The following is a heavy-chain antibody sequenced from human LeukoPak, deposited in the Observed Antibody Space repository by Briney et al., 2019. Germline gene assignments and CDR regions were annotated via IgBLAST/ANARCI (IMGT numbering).Heavy chain of an antibody. Sequence: PGGSLRLSCAASGFTFSSYSMNWVRQAPGKGLEWVSSISSSSSYIYYADSVKGRFTISRGNAKNSLYLQMNSLRAEDTAVYYCARVSPLRFLEWLLPFDYWGQGTLVTVSS. CDR2: ISSSSSYI. J-gene: IGHJ4*02. CDR1: GFTFSSYS. CDR3: ARVSPLRFLEWLLPFDY. D-gene: IGHD3-3*01. V-gene: IGHV3-21*01.